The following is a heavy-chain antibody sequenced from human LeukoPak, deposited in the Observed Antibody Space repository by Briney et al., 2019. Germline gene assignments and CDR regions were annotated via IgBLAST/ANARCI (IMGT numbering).Heavy chain of an antibody. V-gene: IGHV3-23*01. Sequence: GSLRLSCAASGFTFSSYAMSWVRQAPGKGLEWVSGISGSGGSTYYADSVKGRFTISRDNSKNTLYLQMNSLGAEDTAVYFCAKHGYYYYYNMDVWGKGTTVTVSS. CDR3: AKHGYYYYYNMDV. CDR1: GFTFSSYA. J-gene: IGHJ6*04. CDR2: ISGSGGST.